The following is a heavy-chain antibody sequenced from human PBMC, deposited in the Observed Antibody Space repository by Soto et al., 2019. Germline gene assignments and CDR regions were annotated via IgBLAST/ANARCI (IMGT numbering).Heavy chain of an antibody. D-gene: IGHD3-3*01. V-gene: IGHV5-51*01. Sequence: GESLQISCKGSGYSFTSYWIGWVRQMPGKGLEWMGIIYPGDSDTRYSPSFQGQVTISADKSISNAYLQWSSLKASDTAMYYCARHPYYDFWSGYYAFDYWGQGTLVTVSS. CDR2: IYPGDSDT. J-gene: IGHJ4*02. CDR3: ARHPYYDFWSGYYAFDY. CDR1: GYSFTSYW.